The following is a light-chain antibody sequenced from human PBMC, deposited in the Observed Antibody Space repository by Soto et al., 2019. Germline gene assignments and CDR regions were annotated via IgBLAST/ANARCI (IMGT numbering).Light chain of an antibody. J-gene: IGKJ1*01. CDR2: EAS. CDR1: QTVYAF. Sequence: DIHMTQSPSSLPASVGDRVTITCRASQTVYAFLGWYQHKSGRAPSLLIYEASTLHSGVPSRFSGSGSGTNFTLTIDGLQPEDFATYYCHQTFSSPRTFGPGTKV. V-gene: IGKV1-39*01. CDR3: HQTFSSPRT.